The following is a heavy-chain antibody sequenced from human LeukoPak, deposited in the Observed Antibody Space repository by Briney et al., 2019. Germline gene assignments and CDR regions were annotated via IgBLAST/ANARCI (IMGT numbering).Heavy chain of an antibody. D-gene: IGHD3-3*01. V-gene: IGHV3-48*01. CDR2: ITNSGNSK. CDR3: ARDGGYDFWSGYYQDY. CDR1: GFTFSSYA. J-gene: IGHJ4*02. Sequence: PGGSLRLSCAASGFTFSSYAMNWVRQAPGKGLEWVSYITNSGNSKSYADSVKGRFTISRDNTKNSLYLQMNGLRAEDTAVYYCARDGGYDFWSGYYQDYWGQGTLVTVSS.